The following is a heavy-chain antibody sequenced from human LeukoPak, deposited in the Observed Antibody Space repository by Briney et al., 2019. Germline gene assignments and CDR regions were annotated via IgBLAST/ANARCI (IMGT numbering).Heavy chain of an antibody. J-gene: IGHJ4*02. CDR2: IIPILGIA. CDR1: GGTFSSYA. Sequence: GATVKVSCKASGGTFSSYAISWVRQAPGQGLEWMGRIIPILGIANYAQKLQGRVTMTTDTSTSTAYMELRSLRSDDTAVYYCARDPTEGYYYDSSGYYLGFDYWGQGTLVTVSS. CDR3: ARDPTEGYYYDSSGYYLGFDY. V-gene: IGHV1-69*04. D-gene: IGHD3-22*01.